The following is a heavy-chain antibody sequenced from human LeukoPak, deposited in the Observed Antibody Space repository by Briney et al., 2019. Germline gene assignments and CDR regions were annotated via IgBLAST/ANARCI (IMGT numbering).Heavy chain of an antibody. CDR1: GYSISSGYY. J-gene: IGHJ2*01. Sequence: SETLSLTCTVSGYSISSGYYWGWIRQPPGKGLEWIGSIYHSGSTYYNPSLKSRVTISVDTSKNQFSLKLSSVTAADTAVYYCARDPTYYYDSSGYYGWYFDLWGRGTLVTVSS. V-gene: IGHV4-38-2*02. D-gene: IGHD3-22*01. CDR3: ARDPTYYYDSSGYYGWYFDL. CDR2: IYHSGST.